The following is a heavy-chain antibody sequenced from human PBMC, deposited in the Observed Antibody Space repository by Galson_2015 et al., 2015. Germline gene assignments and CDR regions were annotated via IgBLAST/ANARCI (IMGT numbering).Heavy chain of an antibody. D-gene: IGHD3-10*01. V-gene: IGHV1-69*13. CDR2: IIPIFGTA. CDR3: ARDRGITMVQGRKKHHNFDY. Sequence: SVKVSCKASGGTFSSYAISWVRQAPGQGLEWMGGIIPIFGTANYAQKFQGRVTITADESTSTAYMELSSLRSEDTAVYYCARDRGITMVQGRKKHHNFDYWGQGTLVTVPS. J-gene: IGHJ4*02. CDR1: GGTFSSYA.